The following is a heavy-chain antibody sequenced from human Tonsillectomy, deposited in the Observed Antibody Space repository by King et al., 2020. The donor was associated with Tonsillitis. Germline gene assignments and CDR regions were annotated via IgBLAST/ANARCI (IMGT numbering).Heavy chain of an antibody. CDR1: GFTFSRYV. J-gene: IGHJ3*01. CDR2: ITSSSNPI. V-gene: IGHV3-48*02. D-gene: IGHD2-15*01. CDR3: ARDLWSYSVKVYHAFDV. Sequence: VQLVESGGALVQPGGSLRLSCAASGFTFSRYVMNWVRQAPGKGLEYMAYITSSSNPIYYADSVKGRFTISRDNVRNSLYLHMNNLRDEDTAVYYCARDLWSYSVKVYHAFDVWGQGTMVTVSS.